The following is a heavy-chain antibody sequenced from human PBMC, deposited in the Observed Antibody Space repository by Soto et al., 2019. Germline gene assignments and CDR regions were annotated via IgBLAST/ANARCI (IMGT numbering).Heavy chain of an antibody. CDR1: GFSLSTSGVG. CDR2: IYWDDDK. V-gene: IGHV2-5*02. J-gene: IGHJ4*02. CDR3: AHSYYYDSSGTPGFYFDY. Sequence: QITLKESGPPLVKPTQTLTLTCTFSGFSLSTSGVGVGWIRQPPGKALEWLALIYWDDDKRYSPSLKSRLTITKDTSKTQVVLTMTNMDPVDTATYYCAHSYYYDSSGTPGFYFDYWGQGTLVTVSS. D-gene: IGHD3-22*01.